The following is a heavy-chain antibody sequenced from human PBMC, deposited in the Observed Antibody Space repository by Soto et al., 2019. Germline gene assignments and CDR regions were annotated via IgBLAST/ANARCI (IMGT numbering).Heavy chain of an antibody. CDR1: GGSFSSYY. CDR2: IDNSGST. V-gene: IGHV4-59*01. J-gene: IGHJ6*03. D-gene: IGHD3-10*01. Sequence: QVQLQESGPGLVKPSETQSLTCTVSGGSFSSYYWSWIRQPPGKGLELIGYIDNSGSTNYNPSLKSRVTISVDTSKNQFSLKLSSVTPADTAVCYCARASATYYSVAGDYYYSYMDVWGNGTTVTVSS. CDR3: ARASATYYSVAGDYYYSYMDV.